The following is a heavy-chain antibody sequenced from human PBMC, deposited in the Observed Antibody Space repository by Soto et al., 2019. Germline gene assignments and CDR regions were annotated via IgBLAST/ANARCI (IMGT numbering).Heavy chain of an antibody. D-gene: IGHD1-26*01. CDR2: INPSIGTT. V-gene: IGHV1-46*03. CDR3: ISTLGARFDY. J-gene: IGHJ4*02. Sequence: ASVKVSCKASGGTFSSQNMHWVRQAPGQGLEWMGVINPSIGTTTYAQKFQGRVTMTSDTSTSSVYMEVSSLRSEDTAVYYCISTLGARFDYWGQGTLVTVSS. CDR1: GGTFSSQN.